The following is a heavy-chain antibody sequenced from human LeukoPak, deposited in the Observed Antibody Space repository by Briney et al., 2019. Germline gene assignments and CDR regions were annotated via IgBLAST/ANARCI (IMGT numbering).Heavy chain of an antibody. V-gene: IGHV1-8*01. CDR2: MNPNSGNT. D-gene: IGHD3-3*01. J-gene: IGHJ5*02. CDR3: ARGSYYYDFWSGHRNWFDP. Sequence: ASVKVSCKASGYTFTSYDINWVRQATGQGLEWMGWMNPNSGNTGYAQKFQGRVTMTRNTSISTAYMELSSLRSEDTAVYYCARGSYYYDFWSGHRNWFDPWGQGTLVTVSS. CDR1: GYTFTSYD.